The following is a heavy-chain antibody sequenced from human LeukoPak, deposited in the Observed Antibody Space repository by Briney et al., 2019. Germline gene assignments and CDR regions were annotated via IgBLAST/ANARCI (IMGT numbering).Heavy chain of an antibody. CDR3: ARDPVQLWPPGHYYYYGMDV. Sequence: GASVKVPCKASGYTFTGYYMHWVRQAPGQGLEWMGWINAGNGNTKYSQKFQGRVTITRDTSAGTAYMELSSLRSEDTAVYYCARDPVQLWPPGHYYYYGMDVWGQGTTVTVSS. D-gene: IGHD5-18*01. V-gene: IGHV1-3*01. J-gene: IGHJ6*02. CDR1: GYTFTGYY. CDR2: INAGNGNT.